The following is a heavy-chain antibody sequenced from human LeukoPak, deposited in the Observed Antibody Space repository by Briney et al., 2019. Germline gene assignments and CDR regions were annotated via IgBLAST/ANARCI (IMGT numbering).Heavy chain of an antibody. V-gene: IGHV4-59*01. D-gene: IGHD3-10*01. J-gene: IGHJ6*02. CDR3: ARGRLLSAYGMDV. Sequence: SETLSLTCTVSGGSISSYYWSWIRQPPGKGLEWIGYIYYSGSTNYNPSLRSRVTISVDTSKNQFSLKLSSVTAADTAVYYCARGRLLSAYGMDVWGQGTTVTVPS. CDR1: GGSISSYY. CDR2: IYYSGST.